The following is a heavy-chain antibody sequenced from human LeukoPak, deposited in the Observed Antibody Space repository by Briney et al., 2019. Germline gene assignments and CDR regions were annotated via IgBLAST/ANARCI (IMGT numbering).Heavy chain of an antibody. D-gene: IGHD3-3*01. CDR3: AKDLDRSYYDFWSGQTLG. CDR2: IPYDGSNK. CDR1: GFTFSSYG. Sequence: PGGSLRLSCAASGFTFSSYGMHWVRQAPGKGLEWVAVIPYDGSNKYYADSVKGRFTISRDNSKNTLYLQMNSLRAEDTAVYYCAKDLDRSYYDFWSGQTLGWGQGTLVTVSS. V-gene: IGHV3-30*18. J-gene: IGHJ4*02.